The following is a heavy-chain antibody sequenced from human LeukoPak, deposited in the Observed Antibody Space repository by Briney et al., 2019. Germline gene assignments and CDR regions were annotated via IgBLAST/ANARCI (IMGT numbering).Heavy chain of an antibody. D-gene: IGHD2-8*02. J-gene: IGHJ4*02. CDR1: GGSITTDH. CDR2: IYYSGST. CDR3: ASGTDSIVLGY. V-gene: IGHV4-59*05. Sequence: SETLSLTCTVSGGSITTDHWNWIRQPPGKGLEWIGSIYYSGSTDYNPSLKSRVTISVDTSKNQFSLKLSSVTAADAAVYYCASGTDSIVLGYWGQGTLVTVSS.